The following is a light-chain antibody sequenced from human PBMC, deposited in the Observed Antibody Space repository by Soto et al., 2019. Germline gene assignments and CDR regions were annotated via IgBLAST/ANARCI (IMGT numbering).Light chain of an antibody. V-gene: IGKV1-12*01. Sequence: DIQMTQSPSSVSASVGDRATITCRASQGISSWLAWYQQKPGKAPKLLIYAASSLQCGVPSRFSGSGSGSDFTPTITGLQPEDFVTYFGQQYNSFPLLTFGGGTNVDIK. CDR2: AAS. J-gene: IGKJ4*01. CDR3: QQYNSFPLLT. CDR1: QGISSW.